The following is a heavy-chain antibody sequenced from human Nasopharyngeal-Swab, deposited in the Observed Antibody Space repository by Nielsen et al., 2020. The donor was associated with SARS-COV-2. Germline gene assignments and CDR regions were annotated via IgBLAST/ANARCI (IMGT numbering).Heavy chain of an antibody. CDR1: GYTFTSYY. D-gene: IGHD1-26*01. CDR3: ARTDVGSNGAFDI. V-gene: IGHV1-46*01. J-gene: IGHJ3*02. Sequence: ASVKVSCKASGYTFTSYYTHWVRHPPGQGLEWMGITNPSAGSTSFAQNFQGRVTITRDTSTTTVYMEVTSLRSEDTAVYYCARTDVGSNGAFDIWGQGTLVTVSS. CDR2: TNPSAGST.